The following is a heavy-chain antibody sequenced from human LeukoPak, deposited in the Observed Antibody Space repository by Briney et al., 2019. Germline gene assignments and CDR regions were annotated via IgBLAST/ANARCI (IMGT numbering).Heavy chain of an antibody. Sequence: GGSLRLSCAASGFTFSSYWMHWVRQAPGKGLAWVSRINSDGRSTSYADSVKGRFTISRDNAKNTLYLQMNSLRAEDTAVYYCARPAKPYYYDTSGYYLDYWGQGTLVTVSS. CDR3: ARPAKPYYYDTSGYYLDY. J-gene: IGHJ4*02. D-gene: IGHD3-22*01. CDR1: GFTFSSYW. CDR2: INSDGRST. V-gene: IGHV3-74*01.